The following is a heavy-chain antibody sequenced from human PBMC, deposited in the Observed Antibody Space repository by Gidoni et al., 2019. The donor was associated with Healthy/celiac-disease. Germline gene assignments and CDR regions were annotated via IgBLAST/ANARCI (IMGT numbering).Heavy chain of an antibody. J-gene: IGHJ6*03. D-gene: IGHD6-13*01. CDR3: TTGGSYTQYSSSWFYYYYYYMDV. CDR2: IKSKTDGGTT. Sequence: EVQLVESGGGLVKPGGSLRLSCAASGFPFSNAWMSWVLQAQGKGLEWVGLIKSKTDGGTTDYAAPVKGRFTISRDDSKNTLYLQMNSLKTEDTAVYYCTTGGSYTQYSSSWFYYYYYYMDVWGKGTTVTVSS. CDR1: GFPFSNAW. V-gene: IGHV3-15*01.